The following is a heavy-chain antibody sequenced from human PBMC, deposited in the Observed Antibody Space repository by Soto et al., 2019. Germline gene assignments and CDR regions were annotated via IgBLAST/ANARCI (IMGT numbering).Heavy chain of an antibody. CDR2: ISGSGGST. CDR3: ANEICGSCYFSAFDI. CDR1: GFTFSSYA. J-gene: IGHJ3*02. V-gene: IGHV3-23*01. D-gene: IGHD2-15*01. Sequence: AGSLRLSCSASGFTFSSYAMSWVRQAPGKGLEWVSAISGSGGSTYYADSVKGRFTISRDNSKNTLYLQMNSLRAEDTAVYYCANEICGSCYFSAFDIWGQGTMVTVSS.